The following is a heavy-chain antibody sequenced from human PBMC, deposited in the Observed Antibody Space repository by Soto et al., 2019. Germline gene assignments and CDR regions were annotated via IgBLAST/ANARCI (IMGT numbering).Heavy chain of an antibody. CDR1: GGSITTSSHY. V-gene: IGHV4-39*01. CDR2: IYYSGNT. J-gene: IGHJ6*02. Sequence: SETLSLTCTVSGGSITTSSHYWRWIRQTPGKRLEWIGTIYYSGNTYYNPSLKSRVTISVDTSKNQFSLKLSSVTAADTAVYYCVRISLATKIYYYYGLDVWGQGTTVTVSS. CDR3: VRISLATKIYYYYGLDV.